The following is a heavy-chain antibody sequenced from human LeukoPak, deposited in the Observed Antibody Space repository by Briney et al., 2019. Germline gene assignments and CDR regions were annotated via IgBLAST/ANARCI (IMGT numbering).Heavy chain of an antibody. CDR3: AKTSSIGRGNWFDP. D-gene: IGHD1-26*01. V-gene: IGHV3-23*01. J-gene: IGHJ5*02. CDR2: MNPSGVST. Sequence: PGGSLRLSCAASGFTFSSYWMSWVRQAPGKGLEWVSAMNPSGVSTYYADSVKGRFTISRDNSKNTLYLQMNSLRAEDTAVYYCAKTSSIGRGNWFDPWGQGTLVTVSS. CDR1: GFTFSSYW.